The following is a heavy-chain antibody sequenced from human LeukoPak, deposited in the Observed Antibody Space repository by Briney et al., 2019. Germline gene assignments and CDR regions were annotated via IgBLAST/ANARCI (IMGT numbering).Heavy chain of an antibody. Sequence: GGSLRLSCAASGFTFSSYGMHWVRQAPGKGLEWVAFIRYDGSNKYYADSVKGRFTISRDNSKNTLYLQMNSLRAEDTAVYYCTTDYYDSSGYYYFDYWGQGTLVTVSS. D-gene: IGHD3-22*01. CDR3: TTDYYDSSGYYYFDY. V-gene: IGHV3-30*02. CDR2: IRYDGSNK. CDR1: GFTFSSYG. J-gene: IGHJ4*02.